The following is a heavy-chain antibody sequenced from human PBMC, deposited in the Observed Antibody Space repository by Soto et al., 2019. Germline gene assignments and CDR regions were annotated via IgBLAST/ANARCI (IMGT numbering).Heavy chain of an antibody. V-gene: IGHV3-13*04. Sequence: GGSLRLSCAASGFTFSSYDMHWVRQATGKGLEWVSAIGTAGDTCYPGSVKGRFTISRDNAKNSLYLQMNSLRAEDTAVYYCARESPFDPWGQGTLVTVSS. CDR2: IGTAGDT. CDR3: ARESPFDP. CDR1: GFTFSSYD. J-gene: IGHJ5*02.